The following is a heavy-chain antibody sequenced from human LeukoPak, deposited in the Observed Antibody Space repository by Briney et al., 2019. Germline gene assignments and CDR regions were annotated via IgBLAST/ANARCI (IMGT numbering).Heavy chain of an antibody. V-gene: IGHV3-33*01. CDR1: GFTFSTFG. CDR3: ARDVDTSSHSSQLDP. Sequence: GGSLRLSCATAGFTFSTFGIHWVRQTPGKGLEWAAAIQSDGSKQYYGDSVKGRFTISRDSSKNTVYLQMNSLRDEDTAVYYCARDVDTSSHSSQLDPWGQGTLVTVSS. J-gene: IGHJ5*02. CDR2: IQSDGSKQ. D-gene: IGHD5-18*01.